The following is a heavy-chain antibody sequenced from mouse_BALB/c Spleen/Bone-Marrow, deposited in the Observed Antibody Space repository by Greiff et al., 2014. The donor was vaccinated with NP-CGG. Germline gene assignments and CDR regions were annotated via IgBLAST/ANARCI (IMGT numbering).Heavy chain of an antibody. D-gene: IGHD1-2*01. J-gene: IGHJ3*02. V-gene: IGHV5-12-1*01. CDR1: GFAFSSYD. CDR3: ARQTLRGFGY. CDR2: ISSGGGST. Sequence: VQLKQSGGGLVKPGGSLKLSCAASGFAFSSYDMSWVRQTPEKRLEWVAYISSGGGSTYYADTVKGRFTISRDNAKNTLYLQMSSLKSEDTAMYYCARQTLRGFGYWGQGTPVTVSA.